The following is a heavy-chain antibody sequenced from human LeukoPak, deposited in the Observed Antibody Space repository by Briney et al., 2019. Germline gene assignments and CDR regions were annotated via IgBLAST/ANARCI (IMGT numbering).Heavy chain of an antibody. V-gene: IGHV1-24*01. J-gene: IGHJ4*02. CDR1: GYTLTQLS. CDR3: ATDRGTYYDSSGYYY. D-gene: IGHD3-22*01. Sequence: ASVKVSCKVSGYTLTQLSMHWVRQAPGKGLEWMGGFDPEDGETIYAQKFQGRVTMTEDTSTDTAYMELSSLRSEDTAVYYCATDRGTYYDSSGYYYWGQGTLVTVSS. CDR2: FDPEDGET.